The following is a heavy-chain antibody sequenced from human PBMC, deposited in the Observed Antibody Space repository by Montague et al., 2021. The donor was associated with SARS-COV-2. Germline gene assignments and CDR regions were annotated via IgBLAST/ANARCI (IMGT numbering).Heavy chain of an antibody. Sequence: SETLSLTCTVSGDSMNNYYRSWIRQPPGKGLEWIGYINYSGSTHYNPSLQSRVTLSKDTSKNQFSLRLTPVTAADTAMYFCARAPIYRSSWYAYFDYWGQGTLVTVSS. CDR1: GDSMNNYY. CDR2: INYSGST. V-gene: IGHV4-59*01. J-gene: IGHJ4*02. D-gene: IGHD6-13*01. CDR3: ARAPIYRSSWYAYFDY.